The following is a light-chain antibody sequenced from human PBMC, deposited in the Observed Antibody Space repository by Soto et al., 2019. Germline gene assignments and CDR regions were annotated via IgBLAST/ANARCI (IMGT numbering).Light chain of an antibody. Sequence: EIVMTQSPATLSVSPGERATLSCRASQSVSSNLAWYQQKPGQASRLLIYRASTRATGIPARFSGSGSGTDFTLTITSLQSEDFAVYYFLHYHNWPQWTFGQGTNVEIK. CDR2: RAS. CDR3: LHYHNWPQWT. J-gene: IGKJ1*01. V-gene: IGKV3-15*01. CDR1: QSVSSN.